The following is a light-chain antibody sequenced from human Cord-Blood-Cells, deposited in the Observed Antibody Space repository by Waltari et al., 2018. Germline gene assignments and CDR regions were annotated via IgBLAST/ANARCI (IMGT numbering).Light chain of an antibody. CDR1: QSVSSSY. CDR3: QQYGSSPLT. V-gene: IGKV3-20*01. Sequence: TALTLSPGTLTLSQVARVTPSCRASQSVSSSYLAWYQQKPGQAPRLLIYGASSRATGIPDRFSGSGSGTDFTLTISRLEPEDFAVYYCQQYGSSPLTFGGGTKVEIK. J-gene: IGKJ4*01. CDR2: GAS.